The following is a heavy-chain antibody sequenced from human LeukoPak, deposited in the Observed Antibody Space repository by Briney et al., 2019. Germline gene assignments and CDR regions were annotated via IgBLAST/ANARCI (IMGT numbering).Heavy chain of an antibody. J-gene: IGHJ6*04. D-gene: IGHD2-2*01. CDR3: ARDFIVVVPAASGDYYYYGMDV. V-gene: IGHV3-30*04. Sequence: RGSLRLSCAASGFTFSSYAMHWVRQAPGKGLEWVAVISYDGSNKYYADSVKGRFTISRDNSKNTLYLQMNSLRAEDTAVYYCARDFIVVVPAASGDYYYYGMDVWGKGTTVTVSS. CDR1: GFTFSSYA. CDR2: ISYDGSNK.